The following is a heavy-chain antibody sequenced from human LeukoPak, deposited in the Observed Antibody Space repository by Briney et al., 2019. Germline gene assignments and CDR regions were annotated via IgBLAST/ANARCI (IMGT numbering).Heavy chain of an antibody. CDR3: AREGSSADFDY. CDR1: GFTFSDYW. V-gene: IGHV3-7*01. CDR2: IKQDGSEK. Sequence: GGSLRLSCAASGFTFSDYWMTWVRQAPGKGLEWVAHIKQDGSEKYYVDSVKGRFTISRDNAKNLVYLQINSLRAEDTAVYYCAREGSSADFDYWGQGTLVTVSS. D-gene: IGHD6-13*01. J-gene: IGHJ4*02.